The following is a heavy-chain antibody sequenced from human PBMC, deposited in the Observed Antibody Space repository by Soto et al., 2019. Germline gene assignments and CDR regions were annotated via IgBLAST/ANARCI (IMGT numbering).Heavy chain of an antibody. J-gene: IGHJ4*02. V-gene: IGHV1-24*01. CDR2: FDPEDGET. Sequence: ASVKVSCKASGYTFTSYAMHWVRQAPGKGLEWMGGFDPEDGETIYAQKFQGRVTMTEDTSTDTAYMELSSLRPEDTAVYYCATAARFLEWSEYYLDYWGQGTLVTVSS. D-gene: IGHD3-3*01. CDR3: ATAARFLEWSEYYLDY. CDR1: GYTFTSYA.